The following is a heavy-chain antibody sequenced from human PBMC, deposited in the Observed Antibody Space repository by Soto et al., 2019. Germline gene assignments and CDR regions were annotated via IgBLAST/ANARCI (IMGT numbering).Heavy chain of an antibody. CDR2: ISYDGSNK. Sequence: GGSLRLSCAASGFTFSSYGMHWVRQAPGKGLEWVAVISYDGSNKYYADSVKGRFTISRDNSKNTLYLQMNSLRAEDTAVYYCAKQASLYGVYYFDYWGQGTLVTVSS. V-gene: IGHV3-30*18. CDR1: GFTFSSYG. J-gene: IGHJ4*02. CDR3: AKQASLYGVYYFDY. D-gene: IGHD3-3*01.